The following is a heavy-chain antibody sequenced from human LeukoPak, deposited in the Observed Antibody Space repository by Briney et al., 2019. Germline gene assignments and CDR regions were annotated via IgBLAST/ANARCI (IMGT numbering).Heavy chain of an antibody. V-gene: IGHV4-4*09. CDR3: ARRAGGSGYYSFDY. CDR1: GGSISSYY. CDR2: IYTSGST. J-gene: IGHJ4*02. D-gene: IGHD3-3*01. Sequence: SETLSLTCTVSGGSISSYYWIWIRQPPGKGLEWIGYIYTSGSTNYNPSLKSRVTISVDTSKNQFSLKLSSVTAADTAVYYCARRAGGSGYYSFDYWGQGTLVTVSS.